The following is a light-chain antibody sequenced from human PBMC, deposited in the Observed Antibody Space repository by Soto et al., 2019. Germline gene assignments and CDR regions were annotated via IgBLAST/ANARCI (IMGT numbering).Light chain of an antibody. V-gene: IGLV2-14*01. J-gene: IGLJ3*02. CDR3: SSFTSRDTLV. Sequence: QSALTQPASVSGSPGQSMTISCTGTSSDIGGYDFVSWYQQHPAKAPRLIISEVTNRPSGVSNRFSGSKSGNTASLTISGLQVEDEADYFCSSFTSRDTLVFGGGTKLTVL. CDR2: EVT. CDR1: SSDIGGYDF.